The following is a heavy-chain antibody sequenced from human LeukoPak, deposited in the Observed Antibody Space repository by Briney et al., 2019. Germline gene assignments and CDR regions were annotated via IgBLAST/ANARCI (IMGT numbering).Heavy chain of an antibody. V-gene: IGHV3-48*03. J-gene: IGHJ6*04. CDR3: AELGITMIGGV. Sequence: WGSLRLSCAASGFTFSSYEMIWVRQAPGKGLEWVSYISSSGSTIYYADSVKGRFTISRDNAKNSLYLQMNSLRAEDTAVYYCAELGITMIGGVWGKGTTVSISS. CDR1: GFTFSSYE. D-gene: IGHD3-10*02. CDR2: ISSSGSTI.